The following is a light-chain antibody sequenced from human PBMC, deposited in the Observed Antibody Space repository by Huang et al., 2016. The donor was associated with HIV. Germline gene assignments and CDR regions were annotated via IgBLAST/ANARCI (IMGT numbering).Light chain of an antibody. CDR2: GTS. Sequence: EIVLTQSPGTVSLSPGERATLSCRASQSVSSKYLAWDQQKPGKAPRRLIDGTSYRATGIPDRFSGSGSGTDFTLTISRLEPEDFAVYYCQQYDSSPIFTFGTGTKVDIK. CDR3: QQYDSSPIFT. J-gene: IGKJ3*01. CDR1: QSVSSKY. V-gene: IGKV3-20*01.